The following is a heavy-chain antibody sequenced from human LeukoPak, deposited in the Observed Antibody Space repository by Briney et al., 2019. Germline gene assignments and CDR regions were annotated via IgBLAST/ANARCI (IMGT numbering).Heavy chain of an antibody. CDR3: ARHAYPYCGGDCYSITGAFDI. Sequence: SETLSLTCTVSGGSISSSSYYWGWIRQPPGKGLEWIGSIYYSGSTYYNPSLKSRVTISVDTSKNQFSLKLSSVTAADTAVYYCARHAYPYCGGDCYSITGAFDIWGQGTMVTVSS. CDR1: GGSISSSSYY. J-gene: IGHJ3*02. D-gene: IGHD2-21*02. CDR2: IYYSGST. V-gene: IGHV4-39*01.